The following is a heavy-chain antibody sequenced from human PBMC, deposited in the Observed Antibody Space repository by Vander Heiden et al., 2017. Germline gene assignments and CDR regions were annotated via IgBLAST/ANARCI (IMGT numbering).Heavy chain of an antibody. CDR2: LNWNSHSI. V-gene: IGHV3-9*01. CDR3: AKEKRVYSYGYFYFDY. D-gene: IGHD5-18*01. Sequence: EVQLVESGGGVLQAGRSLRLSCAASGFTFDDYAMHWVRQAPGKGLEWIAGLNWNSHSIGYADSGKGRFTISRDNAKNSLYLQMNSLTDDATDLYYCAKEKRVYSYGYFYFDYWGQGALVTVSS. CDR1: GFTFDDYA. J-gene: IGHJ4*02.